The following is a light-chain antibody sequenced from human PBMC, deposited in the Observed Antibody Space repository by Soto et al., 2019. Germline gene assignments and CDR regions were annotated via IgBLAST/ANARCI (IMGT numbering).Light chain of an antibody. V-gene: IGKV3D-15*01. CDR1: QSVRSTY. Sequence: EIVLTQSPGTLSLSPGERATLSCRASQSVRSTYLAWYQQKPGQAPRLLIYDASNRATGIPARFSGSGSGTEFTLTISSLQSEDAAVYYCQQHNNWPLTFGGGTKVDIK. CDR2: DAS. CDR3: QQHNNWPLT. J-gene: IGKJ4*01.